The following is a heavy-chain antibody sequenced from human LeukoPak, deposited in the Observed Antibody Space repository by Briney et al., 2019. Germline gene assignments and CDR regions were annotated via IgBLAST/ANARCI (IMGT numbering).Heavy chain of an antibody. CDR1: GFTFSSYA. CDR3: ANGYSEGRYCSSASCALWY. J-gene: IGHJ4*02. D-gene: IGHD2-2*01. Sequence: GGSLRLSCAASGFTFSSYAMSWVRQAPGKGLEWVSAISGSGGSTYYADSVKGRFTVSRDNSKNTLYLQMNSLRAGDTAVYYCANGYSEGRYCSSASCALWYWGQGTLVTVSS. CDR2: ISGSGGST. V-gene: IGHV3-23*01.